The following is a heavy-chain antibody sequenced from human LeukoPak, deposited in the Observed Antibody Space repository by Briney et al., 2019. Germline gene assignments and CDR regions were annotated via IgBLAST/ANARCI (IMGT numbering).Heavy chain of an antibody. CDR3: AISSPVATVGY. CDR2: INQDGGEK. Sequence: PGGSLRLSCADSGFTFSSYWISWVRQAPGKGLEWVANINQDGGEKYYVDSVRGRFTISRDNAKNSLYLQMNSLRAEDTAVYYCAISSPVATVGYWGQGTLVTVSS. D-gene: IGHD4-23*01. CDR1: GFTFSSYW. V-gene: IGHV3-7*01. J-gene: IGHJ4*02.